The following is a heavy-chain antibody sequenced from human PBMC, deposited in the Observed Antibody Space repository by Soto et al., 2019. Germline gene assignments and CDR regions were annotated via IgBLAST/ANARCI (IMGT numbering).Heavy chain of an antibody. Sequence: GXSVKVSCKASGGTFSSYAISWVRQAPGQVLEWMGGIIPIFGTANYAQKFQGRVTITADESTSTAYMELSSLRSEDTAVYYCARGVVVVPAASPNFDYWRQGTLVTVSS. CDR1: GGTFSSYA. CDR3: ARGVVVVPAASPNFDY. CDR2: IIPIFGTA. J-gene: IGHJ4*02. D-gene: IGHD2-2*01. V-gene: IGHV1-69*13.